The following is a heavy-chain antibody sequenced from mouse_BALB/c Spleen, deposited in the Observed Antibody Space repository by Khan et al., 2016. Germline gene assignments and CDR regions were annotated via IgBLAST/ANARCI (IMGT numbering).Heavy chain of an antibody. D-gene: IGHD1-3*01. V-gene: IGHV14-4*02. Sequence: VQLQQSGAELVRSGASVKLSCTASGFNIKDYYMHWVKQRPEQGLEWIGWIDPENGDTEYAPKFQGKATMTADTSSNTAYLQLSSLTSEDTAVYYCNEWVPHYYAMDYWGQGTSVTVSS. CDR3: NEWVPHYYAMDY. J-gene: IGHJ4*01. CDR2: IDPENGDT. CDR1: GFNIKDYY.